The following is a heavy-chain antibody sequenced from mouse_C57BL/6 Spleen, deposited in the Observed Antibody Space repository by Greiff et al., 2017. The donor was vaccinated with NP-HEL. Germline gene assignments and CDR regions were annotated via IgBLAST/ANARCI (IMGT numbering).Heavy chain of an antibody. CDR2: IYPSDSET. CDR1: GYTFTSYW. J-gene: IGHJ2*01. Sequence: VQLQQPGAELVRPGSSVKLSCKASGYTFTSYWMDWVKQRPGQGLEWIGNIYPSDSETHYNQKFKDKATLTVDKSSSTAYMQLSSLRSEDSAVYYCARGHYDPYYFDDWGQGTTLTVSS. V-gene: IGHV1-61*01. D-gene: IGHD2-4*01. CDR3: ARGHYDPYYFDD.